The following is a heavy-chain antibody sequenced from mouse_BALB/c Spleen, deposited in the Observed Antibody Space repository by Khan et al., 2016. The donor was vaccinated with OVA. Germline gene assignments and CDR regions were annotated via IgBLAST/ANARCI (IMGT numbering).Heavy chain of an antibody. J-gene: IGHJ3*01. CDR2: IYPGSGTT. V-gene: IGHV1-77*01. Sequence: VQLQKSGPELVKPGGSVKMSCKASGYTFTDYVINWVKQRNGQGLEWIGEIYPGSGTTYYNEKFKGKATLSADKSSNTAYMQLSSLTSEDSAVYFCAKNYASWFAYWGQGTLVTVSA. CDR3: AKNYASWFAY. CDR1: GYTFTDYV.